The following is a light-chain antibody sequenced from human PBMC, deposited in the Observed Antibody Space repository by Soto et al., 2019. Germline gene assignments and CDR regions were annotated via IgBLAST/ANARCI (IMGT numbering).Light chain of an antibody. Sequence: IVMTQSPATLSVYRGERVALSCRASQSVGSFLAWYQQKPGQAPRLLIYETSTRATGIPARFSGSGSGTEFTLTISSLQSEDFAIYYCQQSKKWPLTFGQGTKLEIK. V-gene: IGKV3-15*01. CDR1: QSVGSF. J-gene: IGKJ2*01. CDR3: QQSKKWPLT. CDR2: ETS.